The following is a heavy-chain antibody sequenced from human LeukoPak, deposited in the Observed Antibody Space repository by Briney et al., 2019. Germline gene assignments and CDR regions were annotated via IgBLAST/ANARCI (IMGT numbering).Heavy chain of an antibody. CDR1: GFTVSTKY. CDR3: AKAISAAAGTWGYYYYYMDV. J-gene: IGHJ6*03. V-gene: IGHV3-53*01. Sequence: SGGSLRLSCAVSGFTVSTKYMSWVRQAPGKGLEWVSVMYSGGSTYYADSVKGRFTISRDNSKNTLYLQMNSLRAEDTAVYYCAKAISAAAGTWGYYYYYMDVWGKGTTVTVSS. D-gene: IGHD6-13*01. CDR2: MYSGGST.